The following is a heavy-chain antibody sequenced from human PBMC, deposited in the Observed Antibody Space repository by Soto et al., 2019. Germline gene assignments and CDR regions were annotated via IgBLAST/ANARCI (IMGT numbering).Heavy chain of an antibody. CDR3: ASDWAGANNLSYGMDV. D-gene: IGHD1-1*01. V-gene: IGHV4-31*02. CDR1: GGTITSSSYY. CDR2: IHHSGTT. Sequence: QVQLQESGPGLVKPSQTLSLTCTVSGGTITSSSYYWTWIRQQPGKGLEWIGYIHHSGTTYYSPSLRGRATISVDTSKNQFSLKVNSVTAADTAVYYCASDWAGANNLSYGMDVWGQGTTVTVSS. J-gene: IGHJ6*02.